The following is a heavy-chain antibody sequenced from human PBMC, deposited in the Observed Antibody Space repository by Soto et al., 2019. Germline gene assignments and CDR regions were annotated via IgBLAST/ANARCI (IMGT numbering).Heavy chain of an antibody. Sequence: GGSLRLSCAASGFTFSSYAMSWVRQAPGKGLEWVSAISGSGGSTYYADSVKGRFTISRDNSKNTLYLQMNSLRAEDTAVYYCAKDTLLGNFWSGYQIFDYWGQGTLVTVSS. D-gene: IGHD3-3*01. V-gene: IGHV3-23*01. CDR1: GFTFSSYA. CDR2: ISGSGGST. J-gene: IGHJ4*02. CDR3: AKDTLLGNFWSGYQIFDY.